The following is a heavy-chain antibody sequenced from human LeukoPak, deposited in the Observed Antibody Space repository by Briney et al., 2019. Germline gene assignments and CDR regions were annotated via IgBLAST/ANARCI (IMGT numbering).Heavy chain of an antibody. V-gene: IGHV4-39*01. CDR1: GGSISSSSYY. Sequence: SETLSLTCTVSGGSISSSSYYWGWIRQPPGKGLEWIGSIYYSGSTYYNPSLKSRVTISVDTSKNQFSLKLSSVTAADTAVYYCARHGRDRTGIAAAGTDYWGQGTLVTVSS. CDR2: IYYSGST. CDR3: ARHGRDRTGIAAAGTDY. J-gene: IGHJ4*02. D-gene: IGHD6-13*01.